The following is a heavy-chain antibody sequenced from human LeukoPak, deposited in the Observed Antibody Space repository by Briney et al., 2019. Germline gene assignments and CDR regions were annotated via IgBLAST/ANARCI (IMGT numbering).Heavy chain of an antibody. D-gene: IGHD1-26*01. CDR2: ISSSSTTI. Sequence: GGSLRLSCAASGFTFSRYTMNWVRRAPGKGLEWISDISSSSTTIHYADSVKGRFTISRDNAKNSLHLQMNNLRAEDTAVYYCARDPREWGLPYFDCWGQGTLVTVSS. J-gene: IGHJ4*02. CDR1: GFTFSRYT. CDR3: ARDPREWGLPYFDC. V-gene: IGHV3-48*01.